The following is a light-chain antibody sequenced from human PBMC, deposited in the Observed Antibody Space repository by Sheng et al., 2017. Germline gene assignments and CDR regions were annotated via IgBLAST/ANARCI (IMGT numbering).Light chain of an antibody. J-gene: IGKJ3*01. Sequence: DIQMTQSPSTLSASVGDRVTITCRASESMSYWLAWYQQKPGKAPKLLIFAASSLQSGVPSRFSGRGSGTDFTLTISSLQPEDFATYYCQQANSLPPTFGPGTKVDIK. V-gene: IGKV1-12*01. CDR1: ESMSYW. CDR3: QQANSLPPT. CDR2: AAS.